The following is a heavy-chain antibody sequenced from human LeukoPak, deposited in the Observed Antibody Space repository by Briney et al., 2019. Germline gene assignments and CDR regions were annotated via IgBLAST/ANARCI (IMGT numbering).Heavy chain of an antibody. V-gene: IGHV3-7*01. CDR3: ARDTQRYCSGGSCFPLQDY. CDR2: IKQDGSEK. D-gene: IGHD2-15*01. Sequence: PGGSLRLSCAASGFTFSSYWMSWVRQAPGKGLEWVANIKQDGSEKYYVDSVKGRFTISRDNAKNSLYLQMNSLRAEDTAVYYCARDTQRYCSGGSCFPLQDYWGQGTLVTVSS. J-gene: IGHJ4*02. CDR1: GFTFSSYW.